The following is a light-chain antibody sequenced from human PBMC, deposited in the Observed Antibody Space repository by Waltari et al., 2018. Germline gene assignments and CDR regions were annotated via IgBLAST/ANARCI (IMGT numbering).Light chain of an antibody. V-gene: IGKV4-1*01. J-gene: IGKJ1*01. CDR1: QGVISSFNNKNY. CDR3: QQYSATPPT. CDR2: WAS. Sequence: DIVMTQSPDSLAVSLGERATINCKSSQGVISSFNNKNYLTWVQQKAGEPRKLLIYWASTRESGVPDRFSGSGSGTDFTLTISGLQAEDVAVYYCQQYSATPPTFGQGTKVEIK.